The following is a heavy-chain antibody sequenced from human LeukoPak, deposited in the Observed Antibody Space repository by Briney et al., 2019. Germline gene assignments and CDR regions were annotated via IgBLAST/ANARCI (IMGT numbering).Heavy chain of an antibody. D-gene: IGHD3-10*01. J-gene: IGHJ4*02. Sequence: GGSLRLSCAASGFTVSSNYMSWVRQAPGKGLEWVSVIYSGGSTYYADSVKGRFTISGDNSKNTLYLQMSSLRAEDTAVYYCARDQPYGMVRGVISDWGQGTLVTVSS. CDR3: ARDQPYGMVRGVISD. CDR1: GFTVSSNY. CDR2: IYSGGST. V-gene: IGHV3-66*01.